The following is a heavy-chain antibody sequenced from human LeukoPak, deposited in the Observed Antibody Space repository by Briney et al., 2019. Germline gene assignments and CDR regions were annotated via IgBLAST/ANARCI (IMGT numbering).Heavy chain of an antibody. CDR2: IRYDGSNK. J-gene: IGHJ4*02. Sequence: GGSLRLSCAASGFTFSSYGMHWVRQAPGKGLEWVAFIRYDGSNKYYADSVKGRFTISRDNAKNSLYLQMNSLRAEDTAVYYCARVRGSGSSYFDYWGQGTLVTVSS. V-gene: IGHV3-30*02. CDR3: ARVRGSGSSYFDY. CDR1: GFTFSSYG. D-gene: IGHD3-10*01.